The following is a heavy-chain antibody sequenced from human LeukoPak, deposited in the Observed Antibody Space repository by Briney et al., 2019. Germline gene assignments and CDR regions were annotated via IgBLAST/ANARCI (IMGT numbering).Heavy chain of an antibody. V-gene: IGHV4-39*01. CDR2: IYYSGST. Sequence: NPSETLSLTCTVSGGSISSSSYYWGWIRQPPGKGLEWIGSIYYSGSTYYNPSLKSRVTISVDTSKNQFSLKLSSVTAADTAVYYCARGGAWIAARRYSDFDYWGQGTLVTVSS. CDR1: GGSISSSSYY. CDR3: ARGGAWIAARRYSDFDY. D-gene: IGHD6-6*01. J-gene: IGHJ4*02.